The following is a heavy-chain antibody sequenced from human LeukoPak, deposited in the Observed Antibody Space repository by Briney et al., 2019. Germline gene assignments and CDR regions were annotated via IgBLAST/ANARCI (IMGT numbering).Heavy chain of an antibody. CDR3: AITSRYSSSWYIYRYFDY. CDR2: IIPIFGTA. V-gene: IGHV1-69*13. D-gene: IGHD6-13*01. J-gene: IGHJ4*02. CDR1: GGTFSSSS. Sequence: GASVKVSCKASGGTFSSSSISWVRQAPGQGLEWMGGIIPIFGTANYAQKFQGRVTITADESTSTAYMELSSLRSEDTAVYYCAITSRYSSSWYIYRYFDYWGQGTLVTVSS.